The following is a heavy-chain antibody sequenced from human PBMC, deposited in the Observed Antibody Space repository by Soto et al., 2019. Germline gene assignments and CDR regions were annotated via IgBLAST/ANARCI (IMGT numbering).Heavy chain of an antibody. Sequence: KPGGSLRLSCAASGFTFSSYSMNWVRQAPGKGLEWVSSISSSSSYIYYADSVKGRFTISRDNAKNSLYLQMNSLRAEDTAVYYCARDRGFLEPEDVWGQGTTVTVSS. CDR2: ISSSSSYI. D-gene: IGHD3-3*01. CDR3: ARDRGFLEPEDV. CDR1: GFTFSSYS. V-gene: IGHV3-21*01. J-gene: IGHJ6*02.